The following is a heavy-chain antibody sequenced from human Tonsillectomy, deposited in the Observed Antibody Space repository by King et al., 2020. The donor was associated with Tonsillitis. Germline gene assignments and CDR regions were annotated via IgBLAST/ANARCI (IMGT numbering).Heavy chain of an antibody. CDR2: INPNNGAT. V-gene: IGHV1-2*02. J-gene: IGHJ3*02. Sequence: QLVQSGAEVKKPGASVKVSCKASGYTFTGYYMHWVRQAPGQGLEWMGWINPNNGATNYGQKFQGRVTMTRDTSISTAYMELSSLRSDDTAVYYCSRTSEIVVVVAASLAAFEIWGEGKKVTVSS. CDR1: GYTFTGYY. D-gene: IGHD2-15*01. CDR3: SRTSEIVVVVAASLAAFEI.